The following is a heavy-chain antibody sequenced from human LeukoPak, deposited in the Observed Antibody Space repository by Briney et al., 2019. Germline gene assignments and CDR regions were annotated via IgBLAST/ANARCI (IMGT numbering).Heavy chain of an antibody. V-gene: IGHV3-21*01. J-gene: IGHJ4*02. D-gene: IGHD3-22*01. CDR1: GFTFSSYS. CDR2: ISSSSSYI. CDR3: ARGSRYDSSGYHADY. Sequence: GGSLRLSCAASGFTFSSYSMNWVRQAPGKGLEWVSSISSSSSYIYYADSVKGRFTISRDNAKNSLYLQMNSLRAEDTAVYYCARGSRYDSSGYHADYWGQGTLVTVSS.